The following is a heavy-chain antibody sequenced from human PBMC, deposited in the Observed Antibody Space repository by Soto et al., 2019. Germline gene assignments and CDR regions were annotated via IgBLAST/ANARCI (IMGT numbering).Heavy chain of an antibody. Sequence: LRLSCAASGFTFSSYSMNWVRQAPGKGLEWVSSISSSSSYIYYADSVKGRFTISRDNAKNSLYLQMNSLRAGDTAVYYCASYDFWSGQSPHDAFDIWGQGTMVTVSS. CDR2: ISSSSSYI. CDR3: ASYDFWSGQSPHDAFDI. D-gene: IGHD3-3*01. J-gene: IGHJ3*02. CDR1: GFTFSSYS. V-gene: IGHV3-21*01.